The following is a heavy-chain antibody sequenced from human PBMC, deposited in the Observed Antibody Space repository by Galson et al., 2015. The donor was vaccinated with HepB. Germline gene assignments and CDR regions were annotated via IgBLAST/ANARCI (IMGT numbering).Heavy chain of an antibody. J-gene: IGHJ4*02. Sequence: SVKVSCKASGFTFTSSAIQWVRQARGQRLEWMGWIVVGSDYTNYAQKFQERLTITRDMSTSTAYMELSSLRFDDTAVYYCAAGSGPAALWGQGTLVTVSS. D-gene: IGHD2-2*01. CDR1: GFTFTSSA. CDR3: AAGSGPAAL. CDR2: IVVGSDYT. V-gene: IGHV1-58*02.